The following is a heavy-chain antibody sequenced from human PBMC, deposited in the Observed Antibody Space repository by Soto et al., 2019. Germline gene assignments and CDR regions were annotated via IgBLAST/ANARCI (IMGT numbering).Heavy chain of an antibody. J-gene: IGHJ2*01. V-gene: IGHV4-39*01. CDR2: IYYSGST. CDR3: ARPSLGVHFFQAGCGIRDSGPVSAFLLSRSSDL. Sequence: PPGPGLEWMGSIYYSGSTYYNPSLKSRVTISVDTSKNQFSLKLSSVTAADTAVYYCARPSLGVHFFQAGCGIRDSGPVSAFLLSRSSDL. D-gene: IGHD3-3*01.